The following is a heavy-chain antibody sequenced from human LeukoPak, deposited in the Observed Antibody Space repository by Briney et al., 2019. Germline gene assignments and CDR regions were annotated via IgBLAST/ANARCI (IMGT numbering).Heavy chain of an antibody. V-gene: IGHV1-2*02. J-gene: IGHJ3*02. CDR2: INPNSGGT. CDR3: AAPQRYCSGGSCYSSDDAFDI. D-gene: IGHD2-15*01. CDR1: GYTFTGYY. Sequence: ASVKVSCKASGYTFTGYYMHWVRQAPGQGLEWMGWINPNSGGTNYAQKFQGRVTMTRNTSISTAYMELSSLRSEDTAVYYCAAPQRYCSGGSCYSSDDAFDIWGQGTMVTVSS.